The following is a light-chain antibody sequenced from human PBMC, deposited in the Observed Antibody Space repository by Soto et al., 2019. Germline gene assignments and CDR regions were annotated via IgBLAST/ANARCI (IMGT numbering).Light chain of an antibody. CDR3: QLYSGSPWT. CDR2: GVS. V-gene: IGKV3-20*01. CDR1: QSINNKY. Sequence: IVVTQSPGTLSLSPGERATLSCRASQSINNKYLAWYQQEPGQTPRLLIHGVSIRATGIPDRFSGSGSGTDFTLTISRLEPEDFAVYYCQLYSGSPWTFGQGTKVDIK. J-gene: IGKJ1*01.